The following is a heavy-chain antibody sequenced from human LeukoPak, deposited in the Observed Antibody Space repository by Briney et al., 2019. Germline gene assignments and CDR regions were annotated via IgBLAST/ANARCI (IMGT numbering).Heavy chain of an antibody. V-gene: IGHV1-2*02. CDR3: ATKSSGYYLY. CDR2: ISPNSGGA. J-gene: IGHJ4*02. Sequence: GASVKVSCKASGYTFTDYYMHGVRQAPGQGLEWMGWISPNSGGAKYAQKFQGRVTMTRDTSISTAYMELSGLRSDDTAVYYCATKSSGYYLYWGQGTLVTVSS. D-gene: IGHD3-3*01. CDR1: GYTFTDYY.